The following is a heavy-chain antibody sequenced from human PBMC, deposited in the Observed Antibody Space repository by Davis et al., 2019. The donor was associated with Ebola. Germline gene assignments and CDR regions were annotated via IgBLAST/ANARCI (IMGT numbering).Heavy chain of an antibody. CDR2: IYYSGST. CDR1: GGSISSSSYY. Sequence: GSRRLSCTVSGGSISSSSYYWGWIRQPPGKGLEWIGYIYYSGSTNYNPSLKSRVTISVDTSKNQFSLKLSSVTAADTAVYYCARLAVTVTTWVDYYYGMDVWGQGTTVTVSS. V-gene: IGHV4-61*05. D-gene: IGHD4-11*01. CDR3: ARLAVTVTTWVDYYYGMDV. J-gene: IGHJ6*02.